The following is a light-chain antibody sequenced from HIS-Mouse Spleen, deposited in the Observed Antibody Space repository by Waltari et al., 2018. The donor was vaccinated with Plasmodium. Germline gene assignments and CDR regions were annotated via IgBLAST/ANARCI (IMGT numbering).Light chain of an antibody. J-gene: IGKJ4*01. Sequence: DIQMTQSPSSLSASVGDRVTIPCRASQSISSYLNWYQQKPGKAPKLLIYAASSLQSGVLSRFSGSGSGTDVTLTISSLQPEDFATYYCQQSYSTPLTFGGGTKVEIK. V-gene: IGKV1-39*01. CDR3: QQSYSTPLT. CDR1: QSISSY. CDR2: AAS.